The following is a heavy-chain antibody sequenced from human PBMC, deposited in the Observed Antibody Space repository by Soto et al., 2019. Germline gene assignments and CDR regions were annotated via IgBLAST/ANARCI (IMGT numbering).Heavy chain of an antibody. D-gene: IGHD3-16*01. V-gene: IGHV1-8*01. CDR2: MNPDSGNT. Sequence: QVQLVQSGAEVKKPGASVKVSCKASGYTFTNYDIHWVRQATGQGLEWMGWMNPDSGNTGQSKQFQGRVTMTRDTSRSTAYMEMSSLRSEDTAVYYCARVRFRRTWFDPWGQGTLVTVSS. CDR3: ARVRFRRTWFDP. J-gene: IGHJ5*02. CDR1: GYTFTNYD.